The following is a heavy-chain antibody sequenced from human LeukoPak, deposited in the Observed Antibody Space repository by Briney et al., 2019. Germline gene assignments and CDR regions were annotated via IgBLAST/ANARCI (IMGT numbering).Heavy chain of an antibody. D-gene: IGHD2-21*01. CDR1: GFTFSNYW. CDR3: ARDLGYFALDF. Sequence: PGESLRLSCVVSGFTFSNYWMNWVRQAPGKGLEWVAIINKDGTALNYVDSVKGRFTISRDNAKNSLYLQMSSLRAKDTAVYYCARDLGYFALDFWGQGALVTVSS. J-gene: IGHJ4*02. V-gene: IGHV3-7*01. CDR2: INKDGTAL.